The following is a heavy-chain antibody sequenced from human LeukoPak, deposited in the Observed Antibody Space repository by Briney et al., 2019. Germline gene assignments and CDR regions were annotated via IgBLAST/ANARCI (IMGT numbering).Heavy chain of an antibody. D-gene: IGHD5-18*01. CDR2: INHSGST. CDR1: GGSFSGYY. Sequence: SETLSLTCAVYGGSFSGYYWSWIRQPPGKGLEWIGEINHSGSTNYNPSLKSRVTISVDTSKNQFSLKLSSVTAADTAVYYCARTVDTAMVLYLKYYFDYWGQGTLVTVSS. CDR3: ARTVDTAMVLYLKYYFDY. V-gene: IGHV4-34*01. J-gene: IGHJ4*02.